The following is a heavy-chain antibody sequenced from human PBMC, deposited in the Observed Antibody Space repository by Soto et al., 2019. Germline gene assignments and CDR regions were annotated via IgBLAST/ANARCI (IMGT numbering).Heavy chain of an antibody. CDR3: ASGFTYYYDGSGLVVDP. Sequence: QVQLQQWGAGLLKPSETLSLTCAVYGGSFSGYYWSWIRQPPGQGLEWIGEINHSGSTNYTPSLKSRVTISVDASKNQFCLKLSSVAAADTAVYYCASGFTYYYDGSGLVVDPCGQGTLGTVSS. CDR1: GGSFSGYY. J-gene: IGHJ5*02. V-gene: IGHV4-34*01. CDR2: INHSGST. D-gene: IGHD3-22*01.